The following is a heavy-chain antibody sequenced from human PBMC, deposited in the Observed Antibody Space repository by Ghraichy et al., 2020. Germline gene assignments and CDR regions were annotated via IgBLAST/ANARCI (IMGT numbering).Heavy chain of an antibody. CDR1: GGSISSGGYY. CDR3: ASGLTGTSPGLDY. J-gene: IGHJ4*02. V-gene: IGHV4-31*03. CDR2: IYYSGSA. D-gene: IGHD1-20*01. Sequence: TLSLTCTVSGGSISSGGYYWSWVRQHPGKGLECIGYIYYSGSAYYNSSLKSRVTISVDTSKNQFSLKLTSVTAADTAVYYCASGLTGTSPGLDYWGQGTLVTVSS.